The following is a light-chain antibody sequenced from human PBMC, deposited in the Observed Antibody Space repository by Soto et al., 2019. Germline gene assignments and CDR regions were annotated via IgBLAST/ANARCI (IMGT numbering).Light chain of an antibody. J-gene: IGKJ1*01. CDR2: DAS. CDR3: LQEHNYPRT. Sequence: DIQMTQSPSSLSASLGARVTITCQASQDIKNYLNWYQQKSGKDPKLLIYDASDLETGVPSRIRGSRSGTDVTLTISSLPPEDFATDYCLQEHNYPRTFGQGTKVDIK. CDR1: QDIKNY. V-gene: IGKV1-33*01.